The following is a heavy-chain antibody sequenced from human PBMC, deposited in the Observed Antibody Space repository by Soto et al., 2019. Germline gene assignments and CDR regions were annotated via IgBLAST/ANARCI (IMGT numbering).Heavy chain of an antibody. CDR2: ISTTSHYI. Sequence: VGSLRLSCAASTFTFSNYTMNWVRQAPGGGLEWVSSISTTSHYIYYADSVKGRFTISRDNAKNSLYLQMNSLRAEDTAVYYCARDTYYDFWTENKSYCYYYGMDLWGQGTTVTVSS. J-gene: IGHJ6*02. D-gene: IGHD3-3*01. V-gene: IGHV3-21*01. CDR1: TFTFSNYT. CDR3: ARDTYYDFWTENKSYCYYYGMDL.